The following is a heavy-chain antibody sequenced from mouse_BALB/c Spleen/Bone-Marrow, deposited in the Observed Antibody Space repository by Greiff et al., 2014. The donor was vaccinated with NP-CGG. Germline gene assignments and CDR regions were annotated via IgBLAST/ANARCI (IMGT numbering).Heavy chain of an antibody. D-gene: IGHD2-4*01. V-gene: IGHV1S81*02. Sequence: VQLQQSGAELVKPGASVKLSCKASGYTFTSYYMYWVKQRPGQGLEWSGEINPSNGGTNFNEKFKSKATLTVDKSSSTAYMQLSSLTSEDSAVYYCTRSRYDYDNAMDCWGQGTSVTVSS. CDR2: INPSNGGT. J-gene: IGHJ4*01. CDR3: TRSRYDYDNAMDC. CDR1: GYTFTSYY.